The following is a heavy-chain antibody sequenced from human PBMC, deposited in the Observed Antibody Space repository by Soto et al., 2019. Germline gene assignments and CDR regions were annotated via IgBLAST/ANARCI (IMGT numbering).Heavy chain of an antibody. D-gene: IGHD3-10*01. CDR1: GGSISSSSYY. Sequence: QLQLQESGPGLVKPSETLSLTCTVSGGSISSSSYYWGWIRQPPGKGLEWIGSIYYSGSTYYNPSLKSRVXXSXDXXKNQFSLKLSSVTAADTAVYYCAGYYCGSGSATCYWGQGTLVTVSS. V-gene: IGHV4-39*01. J-gene: IGHJ4*02. CDR2: IYYSGST. CDR3: AGYYCGSGSATCY.